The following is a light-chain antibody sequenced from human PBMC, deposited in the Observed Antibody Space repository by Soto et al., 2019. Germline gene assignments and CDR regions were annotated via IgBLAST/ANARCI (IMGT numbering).Light chain of an antibody. CDR1: QSVTSSS. CDR2: GAS. CDR3: QQSGSSPRT. V-gene: IGKV3-20*01. Sequence: EIVLTQSPGTLSLSPGERATLFCRASQSVTSSSLAWYQQKPGQAPRLLIYGASIRATGIPDRFSGSGAGTDFTLTISRLGPEDSTVYFCQQSGSSPRTFGQGTKVEIK. J-gene: IGKJ1*01.